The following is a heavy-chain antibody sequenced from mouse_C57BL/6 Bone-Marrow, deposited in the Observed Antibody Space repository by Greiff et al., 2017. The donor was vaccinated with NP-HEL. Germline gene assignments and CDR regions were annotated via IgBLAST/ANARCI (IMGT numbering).Heavy chain of an antibody. D-gene: IGHD2-14*01. CDR3: ARGYVYDWYFDV. CDR1: FFPLPSSS. CDR2: IAPADGET. Sequence: VPLPASGAELLQPGASVKLSCTASFFPLPSSSLHFFPPRPSPCLYFLFLIAPADGETKYAPKFQGKATITADTSSNTAYLQLSSLTSEDTAVYYCARGYVYDWYFDVWGTGTTVTVSS. J-gene: IGHJ1*03. V-gene: IGHV14-2*01.